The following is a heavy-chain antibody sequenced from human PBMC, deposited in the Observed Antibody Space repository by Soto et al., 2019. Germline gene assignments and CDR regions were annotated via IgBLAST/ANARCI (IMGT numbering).Heavy chain of an antibody. D-gene: IGHD3-22*01. J-gene: IGHJ3*02. CDR3: AREMSTDYYDSSGYHYDAFDI. CDR1: GGTFSSYA. CDR2: IIPIFGTA. Sequence: GASVKVSCKASGGTFSSYAISWVRLAPGQGLEWMGGIIPIFGTANYAQKFQGRVTITADKSTSTAYMELSSLRSEDTAVYYCAREMSTDYYDSSGYHYDAFDIWGQGTMVPVSS. V-gene: IGHV1-69*06.